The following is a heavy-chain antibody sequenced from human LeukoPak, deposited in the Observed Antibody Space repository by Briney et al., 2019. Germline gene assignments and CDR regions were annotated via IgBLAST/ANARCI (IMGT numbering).Heavy chain of an antibody. J-gene: IGHJ4*02. CDR1: GFTFSSFG. Sequence: GGSLRLSCAASGFTFSSFGMSWVRQAPGKGLEWVSSISSSSSYIYYADSVKGRFTISRDNAKNTLYLQMNSLRAEDTAVYYCARGFIGPDYWGQGTLVTVSS. CDR2: ISSSSSYI. CDR3: ARGFIGPDY. V-gene: IGHV3-21*06. D-gene: IGHD2-15*01.